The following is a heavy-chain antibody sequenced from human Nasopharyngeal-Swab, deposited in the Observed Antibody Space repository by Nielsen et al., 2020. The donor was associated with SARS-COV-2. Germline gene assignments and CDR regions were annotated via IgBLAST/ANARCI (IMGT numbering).Heavy chain of an antibody. CDR2: INHSGST. V-gene: IGHV4-34*01. J-gene: IGHJ3*02. Sequence: GSLRLSCAVYGGSFSGYYWSWIRQPPGKGLEWIGEINHSGSTNYNPSLKSRVTISVETSKNQFSLKLSSVTAADTAVYYCARLFGIAAAGDAFDIWGQGTMVTVSS. CDR3: ARLFGIAAAGDAFDI. D-gene: IGHD6-13*01. CDR1: GGSFSGYY.